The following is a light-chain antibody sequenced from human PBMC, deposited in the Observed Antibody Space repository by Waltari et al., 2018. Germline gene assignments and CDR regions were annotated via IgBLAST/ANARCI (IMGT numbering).Light chain of an antibody. J-gene: IGKJ1*01. CDR2: GAS. Sequence: EIVLTQSPGTLSLSPGERATLSCRTSQRVASYYIAWYQQKPGQAPRLLIYGASSRTTGIPDRFSGGGSGTDFTLTITRLEPEDFAVYYCQQYGTSPPWTFGQGTKVEVK. CDR3: QQYGTSPPWT. V-gene: IGKV3-20*01. CDR1: QRVASYY.